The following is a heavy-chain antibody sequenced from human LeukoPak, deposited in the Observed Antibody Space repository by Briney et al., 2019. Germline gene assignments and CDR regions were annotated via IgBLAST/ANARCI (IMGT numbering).Heavy chain of an antibody. CDR3: VRGVGVSRFNYFDP. Sequence: PGGSLRLSCAASGFTFSSFGMHWVRQAPGKGLEWVVVIWYDASNKYYADSVKGRFTISRDNSKNTLFLQMNSLRDDDTAVYYCVRGVGVSRFNYFDPWGQGTLVIVSS. D-gene: IGHD6-13*01. CDR2: IWYDASNK. J-gene: IGHJ5*02. CDR1: GFTFSSFG. V-gene: IGHV3-33*01.